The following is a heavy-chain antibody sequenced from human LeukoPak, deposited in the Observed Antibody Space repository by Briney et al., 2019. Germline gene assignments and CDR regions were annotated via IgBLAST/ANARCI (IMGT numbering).Heavy chain of an antibody. V-gene: IGHV5-51*01. CDR3: ARHASEYSGSSWRDP. D-gene: IGHD6-6*01. CDR1: GYSFTTYW. Sequence: GESLMISCTGSGYSFTTYWIVWVRQMPGKGLEWMGIIYPGDSDTRYSPSFQGQVTISAAKSINTAYLQWSSLKASGTATYYCARHASEYSGSSWRDPWGPGTLVTVSS. CDR2: IYPGDSDT. J-gene: IGHJ5*02.